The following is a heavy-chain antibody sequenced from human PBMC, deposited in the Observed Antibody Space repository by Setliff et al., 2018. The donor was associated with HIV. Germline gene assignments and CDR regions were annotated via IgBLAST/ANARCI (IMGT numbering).Heavy chain of an antibody. CDR1: GYSISSGFY. Sequence: PSETLSLTCAVSGYSISSGFYWGWIRQPPGKGLEWIGSIYHSGSTYYNPSLRSRVTISVDRSKNQFSLKLSSVTAADTAVYYCARGPYYYNSSGQISAQYFQHWGQGTLVTVS. CDR3: ARGPYYYNSSGQISAQYFQH. CDR2: IYHSGST. D-gene: IGHD3-22*01. J-gene: IGHJ1*01. V-gene: IGHV4-38-2*01.